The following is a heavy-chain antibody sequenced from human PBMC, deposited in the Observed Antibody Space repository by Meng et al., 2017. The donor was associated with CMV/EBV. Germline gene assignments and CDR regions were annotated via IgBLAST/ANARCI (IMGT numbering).Heavy chain of an antibody. CDR3: ARQRITSSIAWFDP. CDR1: GGSISSSSSSYY. V-gene: IGHV4-39*01. D-gene: IGHD2-2*01. CDR2: IYYRGTT. J-gene: IGHJ5*02. Sequence: GSLRLSCTVSGGSISSSSSSYYWGWIRQPPGKGLEWLGSIYYRGTTYDNPSLKSRVTMSVDTSKNQFSLKLSSVTAADTAAYFCARQRITSSIAWFDPWGQGILVTSPQ.